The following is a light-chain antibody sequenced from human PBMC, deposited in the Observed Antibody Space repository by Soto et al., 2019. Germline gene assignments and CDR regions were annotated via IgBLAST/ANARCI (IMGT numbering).Light chain of an antibody. CDR1: QSISSW. V-gene: IGKV1-5*01. Sequence: DIQMTQSPATLSSCVGGRVTITCRASQSISSWLAWYQQKPGKAPKLLIYDASSLESGVPSRFSGSGSGTEFTLTISSLQPDDFATYYCQQYNSYSPSWTFGQGTKVDIK. CDR3: QQYNSYSPSWT. CDR2: DAS. J-gene: IGKJ1*01.